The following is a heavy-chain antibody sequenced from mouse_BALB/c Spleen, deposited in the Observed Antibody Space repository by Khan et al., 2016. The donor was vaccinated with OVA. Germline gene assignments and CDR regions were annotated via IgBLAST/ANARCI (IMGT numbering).Heavy chain of an antibody. Sequence: QVQLKESGPGLVAPSQSLSITCTVSGFSLTGYGVNWVRQPPGKGLEWLGMIWGDGSTDYNSALKSRLSIIKDNSKSQVFLKMNSLQTDDTARYFCTRELRLGGFAYWGLGTLVTVSA. J-gene: IGHJ3*01. V-gene: IGHV2-6-7*01. CDR2: IWGDGST. CDR1: GFSLTGYG. D-gene: IGHD1-2*01. CDR3: TRELRLGGFAY.